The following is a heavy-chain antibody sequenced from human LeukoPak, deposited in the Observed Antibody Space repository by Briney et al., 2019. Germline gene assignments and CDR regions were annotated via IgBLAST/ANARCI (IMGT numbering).Heavy chain of an antibody. J-gene: IGHJ6*03. Sequence: ASVKVSCKASGYTFTGYYMHWVRQAPGQGLEWMGWINPNSGGTNYAQKFQGRVTMTRDTSISTAYMELSRLRSDDTAVYYCARDGHRIVVPAGIDFYYYYYYYMDVWGKGTTVTVSS. D-gene: IGHD2-2*02. CDR3: ARDGHRIVVPAGIDFYYYYYYYMDV. CDR1: GYTFTGYY. V-gene: IGHV1-2*02. CDR2: INPNSGGT.